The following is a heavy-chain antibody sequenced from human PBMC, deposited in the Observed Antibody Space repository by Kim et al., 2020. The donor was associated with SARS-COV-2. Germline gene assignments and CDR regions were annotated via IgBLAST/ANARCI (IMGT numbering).Heavy chain of an antibody. J-gene: IGHJ6*02. V-gene: IGHV1-3*01. D-gene: IGHD3-10*01. CDR3: ARDGGLGLLWFGELFSGMDV. CDR2: INAGNGNT. Sequence: ASVKVSCKASGYTFTSYAMHWVRQAPGQRLEWMGWINAGNGNTKYSQKFQGRVIITRDTSASTAYMELSSLRSEDTAVYYCARDGGLGLLWFGELFSGMDVWGQWTAVTGSS. CDR1: GYTFTSYA.